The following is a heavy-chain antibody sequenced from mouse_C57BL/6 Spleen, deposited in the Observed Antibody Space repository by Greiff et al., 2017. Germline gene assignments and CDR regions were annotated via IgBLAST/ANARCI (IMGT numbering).Heavy chain of an antibody. CDR3: ASPVKGYAMDY. J-gene: IGHJ4*01. Sequence: QVQLQQPGAELVKPGASVKLSCKASGYTFTSYWMHWVKQRPGRGLEWIGRIDPNSGGTKYNEKFKSKATLTVDKPSSPAYMQLSSLTSEDSAVYYCASPVKGYAMDYWGQGTSVTVSS. CDR1: GYTFTSYW. V-gene: IGHV1-72*01. CDR2: IDPNSGGT. D-gene: IGHD2-2*01.